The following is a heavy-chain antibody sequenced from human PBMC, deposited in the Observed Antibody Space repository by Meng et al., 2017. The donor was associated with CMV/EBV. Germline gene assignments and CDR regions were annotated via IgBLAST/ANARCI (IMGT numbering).Heavy chain of an antibody. J-gene: IGHJ5*02. CDR3: ARGFGYYSPRSYNWFDP. CDR1: GYTFTSYY. D-gene: IGHD3-22*01. V-gene: IGHV1-46*01. Sequence: VSVKVSCKASGYTFTSYYMHWVRQAPGQGLEWMGIINPSGGSTSYAQKFQGRVTMTRDTSTSTVYMELSSLRSEDTAVYYCARGFGYYSPRSYNWFDPWGQGTLVTVS. CDR2: INPSGGST.